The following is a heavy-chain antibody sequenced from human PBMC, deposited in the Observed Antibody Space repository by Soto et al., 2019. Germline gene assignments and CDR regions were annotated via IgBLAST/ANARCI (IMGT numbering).Heavy chain of an antibody. J-gene: IGHJ6*02. CDR2: ISAYNGNT. D-gene: IGHD4-17*01. CDR1: GYTFTNFG. CDR3: ARDLAVTTDRGNYYGMDV. V-gene: IGHV1-18*01. Sequence: GASVKVSCKASGYTFTNFGISWVRQAPGQGLEWMGWISAYNGNTNYAQKFQGRVTMTTDTSTSTAYMELRSLRSDDTAVYYCARDLAVTTDRGNYYGMDVWGQGTTVTVSS.